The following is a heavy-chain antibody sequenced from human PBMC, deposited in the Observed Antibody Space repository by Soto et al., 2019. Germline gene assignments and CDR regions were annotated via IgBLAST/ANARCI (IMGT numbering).Heavy chain of an antibody. J-gene: IGHJ4*01. Sequence: VQLLESGGGLVQPGGSLRLSCAASGFSFSTYPMSWVRQAPGKGLEWVSAISGSGGSTYYADSVKGLFTSSRDNSKNMLYLQMKSVRAEDTAVYYCEKSNVYYDFWSGYFEWGHGTLVIVSS. D-gene: IGHD3-3*01. CDR1: GFSFSTYP. V-gene: IGHV3-23*01. CDR2: ISGSGGST. CDR3: EKSNVYYDFWSGYFE.